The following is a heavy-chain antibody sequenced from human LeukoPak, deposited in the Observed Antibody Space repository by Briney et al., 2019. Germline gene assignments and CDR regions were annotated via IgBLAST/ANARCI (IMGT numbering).Heavy chain of an antibody. V-gene: IGHV3-21*01. CDR3: ARGRRHYGSGSYYNFDY. Sequence: TGGSLRLSCAASGFTFSSYSMNWVRQAPGKGLEWVSSISSSSYIYYADSVKGRFTISRDNAKNSLYLQMNSLRAEDTAVYYCARGRRHYGSGSYYNFDYWGQGTLVTVSS. J-gene: IGHJ4*02. CDR1: GFTFSSYS. CDR2: ISSSSYI. D-gene: IGHD3-10*01.